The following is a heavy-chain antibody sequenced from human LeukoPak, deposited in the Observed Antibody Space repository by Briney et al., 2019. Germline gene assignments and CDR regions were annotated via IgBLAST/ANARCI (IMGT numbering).Heavy chain of an antibody. CDR1: GFNFSNFA. Sequence: GGSLRLSCVTSGFNFSNFAMSWVRQAPGKGLEWVSAISRDGSVTYNADSVKGRFAISRDNSKNSMWLQMNSLRADDTAVYYCAKISSIEKSYWGQGTLVTVSS. J-gene: IGHJ4*02. V-gene: IGHV3-23*01. CDR3: AKISSIEKSY. CDR2: ISRDGSVT. D-gene: IGHD5-24*01.